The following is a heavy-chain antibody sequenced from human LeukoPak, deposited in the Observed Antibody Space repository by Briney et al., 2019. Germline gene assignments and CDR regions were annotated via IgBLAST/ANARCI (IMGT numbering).Heavy chain of an antibody. CDR2: ISSSSSTI. V-gene: IGHV3-48*04. CDR1: GFTFSSYS. Sequence: GGSLRLSCAASGFTFSSYSMNWVRQAPGKGLEWVSYISSSSSTIYYTDSVKGRFTISRDNAKNTLYLQMNSLRAEGTAVYYCARAVKSSGSYHFDYWGQGTLVTVSS. J-gene: IGHJ4*02. CDR3: ARAVKSSGSYHFDY. D-gene: IGHD1-26*01.